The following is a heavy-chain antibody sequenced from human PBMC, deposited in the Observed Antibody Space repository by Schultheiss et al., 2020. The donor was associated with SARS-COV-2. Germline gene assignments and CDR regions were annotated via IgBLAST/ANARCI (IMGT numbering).Heavy chain of an antibody. J-gene: IGHJ4*02. CDR2: IHDSGST. D-gene: IGHD4-23*01. V-gene: IGHV4-59*08. Sequence: SETLSLTCTVSGGSISSYYWSWIRQPPGKGLEWIGFIHDSGSTNYNPSLKSRVTISVDTSKNQFSLKLTSVTAADTAVYYCARRRSDGNWYLDTWGQGTLVTVSS. CDR1: GGSISSYY. CDR3: ARRRSDGNWYLDT.